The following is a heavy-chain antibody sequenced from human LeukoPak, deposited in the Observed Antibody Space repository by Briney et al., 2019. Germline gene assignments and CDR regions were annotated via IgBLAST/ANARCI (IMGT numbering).Heavy chain of an antibody. CDR2: LWYDGRNK. Sequence: PGTSLRLSCAPSGXTFRNYGMHWVRQAPGKGPEWVSGLWYDGRNKAYADSVKGRFTISRDNSENMLYLQMNSLRDEDTAVYYCARGLMTPNTYCDLWGQGTLVTVSS. CDR3: ARGLMTPNTYCDL. CDR1: GXTFRNYG. V-gene: IGHV3-33*01. J-gene: IGHJ4*02. D-gene: IGHD2-8*01.